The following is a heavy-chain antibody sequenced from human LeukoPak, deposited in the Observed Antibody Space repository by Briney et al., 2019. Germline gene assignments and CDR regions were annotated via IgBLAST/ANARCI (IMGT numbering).Heavy chain of an antibody. CDR2: MYYSGST. CDR1: GGSISSYY. CDR3: ARHPRTTVTTGDY. V-gene: IGHV4-39*01. D-gene: IGHD4-11*01. J-gene: IGHJ4*02. Sequence: SETLSLTFTVSGGSISSYYWGWIRQPPGKGLEWIGSMYYSGSTYYNPSLKSRVTISVDTSKNQFSLKLSSVTAADTAVYYCARHPRTTVTTGDYWGQGTLVTVSS.